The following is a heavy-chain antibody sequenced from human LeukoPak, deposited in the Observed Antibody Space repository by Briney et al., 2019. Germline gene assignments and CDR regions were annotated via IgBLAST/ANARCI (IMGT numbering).Heavy chain of an antibody. D-gene: IGHD2-2*01. CDR3: AREFYCSSTSCLGRYYMDV. V-gene: IGHV4-59*11. Sequence: SETLSLTCTVSGGSISSHYWSWIRQPPGKGLEWIGYIYYSGSTNYNPSLKSRVTISVDTSKNQFSLKLSSVTAADTAVYYCAREFYCSSTSCLGRYYMDVWGKGTTVTVSS. CDR2: IYYSGST. J-gene: IGHJ6*03. CDR1: GGSISSHY.